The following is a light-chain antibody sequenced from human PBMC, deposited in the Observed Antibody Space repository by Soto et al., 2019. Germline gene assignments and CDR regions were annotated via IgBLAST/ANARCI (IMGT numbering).Light chain of an antibody. Sequence: QSVLTQPPSASGTPGQSLTISCSGSSSNIGNNYVYWYQQFPGTAPKLLIYRNNLRPSGVPDRFSGSKSGTSASLAISGLRSEDEADYYCAAWDDSLRVLFGTGTKLTVL. CDR2: RNN. CDR1: SSNIGNNY. CDR3: AAWDDSLRVL. J-gene: IGLJ1*01. V-gene: IGLV1-47*01.